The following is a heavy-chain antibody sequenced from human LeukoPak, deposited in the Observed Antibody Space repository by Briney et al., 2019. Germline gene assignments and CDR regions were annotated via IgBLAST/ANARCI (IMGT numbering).Heavy chain of an antibody. CDR2: ISGNGGST. CDR1: GFPFSTYA. V-gene: IGHV3-23*01. J-gene: IGHJ4*02. CDR3: ARDPGYAIYYFDY. D-gene: IGHD3-9*01. Sequence: GGSLRLSCAASGFPFSTYAVSWVRQAPGKGLEWVSTISGNGGSTYYADSVKGRFSISRDNSKNTLYLQMNSLRAEDTAVYYCARDPGYAIYYFDYWGQGLLVTVSS.